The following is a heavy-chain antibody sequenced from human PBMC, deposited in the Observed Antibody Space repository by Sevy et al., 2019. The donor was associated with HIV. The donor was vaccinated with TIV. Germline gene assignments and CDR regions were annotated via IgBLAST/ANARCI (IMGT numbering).Heavy chain of an antibody. J-gene: IGHJ4*02. D-gene: IGHD6-19*01. CDR3: ASSSIAVFDY. CDR2: IKRKTDSGTT. Sequence: GGSLRLSCAASGITFSNTWMSWVRQAPGKGLEWLGRIKRKTDSGTTDYAAPVKGRFTISRDNAKNSLYLQMNSLRAEDTAVYYCASSSIAVFDYWGQGTLVTVSS. V-gene: IGHV3-15*01. CDR1: GITFSNTW.